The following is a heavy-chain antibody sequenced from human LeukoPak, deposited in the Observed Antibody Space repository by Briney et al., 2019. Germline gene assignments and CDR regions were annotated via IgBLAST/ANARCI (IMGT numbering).Heavy chain of an antibody. D-gene: IGHD3-9*01. CDR2: ISWNSGSI. Sequence: GGSLRLSCAASGFTFDDYAMHWVRQAPGKGLEWVSGISWNSGSIGYADSVKGRFTISRDNAKNSLYLQMNSLRAEDTALYYCAKADYDILTGYYSHRGQGTLVTVSS. CDR1: GFTFDDYA. CDR3: AKADYDILTGYYSH. J-gene: IGHJ4*02. V-gene: IGHV3-9*01.